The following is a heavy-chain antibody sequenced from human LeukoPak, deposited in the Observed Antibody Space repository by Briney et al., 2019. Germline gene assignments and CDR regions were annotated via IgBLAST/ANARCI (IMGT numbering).Heavy chain of an antibody. CDR3: ARGTRDGYYLFDAFDI. J-gene: IGHJ3*02. Sequence: GGSLRLSCAASGFTFNTYSMNWVRQAPGKGLEWVSSISTSSSYIYYADSVKGRFTISRDNAKNSLYLQMNGLRAEDTAVYYCARGTRDGYYLFDAFDIWGQGTMVTVSS. CDR2: ISTSSSYI. CDR1: GFTFNTYS. V-gene: IGHV3-21*01. D-gene: IGHD5-24*01.